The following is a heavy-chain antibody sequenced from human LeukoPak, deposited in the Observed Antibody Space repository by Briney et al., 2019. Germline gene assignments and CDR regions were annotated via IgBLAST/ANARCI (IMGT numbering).Heavy chain of an antibody. V-gene: IGHV3-30*03. CDR1: GFTFSRHG. D-gene: IGHD3-3*01. CDR2: ISNDGSRK. CDR3: ARDRAWNYFDY. J-gene: IGHJ4*02. Sequence: GGSLRLSCSASGFTFSRHGMHWVRQAPGKGLEWVAIISNDGSRKYYAHSVEGRFTISRDNSKNTLYLQMDSLRAEDTAVYYCARDRAWNYFDYWGQGTLVTVSS.